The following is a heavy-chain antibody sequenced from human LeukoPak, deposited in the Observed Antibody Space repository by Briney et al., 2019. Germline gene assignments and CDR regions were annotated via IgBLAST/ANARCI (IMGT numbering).Heavy chain of an antibody. V-gene: IGHV4-59*08. CDR2: IYYSGST. J-gene: IGHJ4*02. CDR3: ARAQLTYYYDSVFDY. D-gene: IGHD3-22*01. Sequence: QPPETLSLTCTVSGGSISSYYWSWIRQPPGKGLEWIGYIYYSGSTNYNPSLKSRVTISVDTSKNQFSLKLSSVTAADTAVYYCARAQLTYYYDSVFDYWGQGTLVTVSS. CDR1: GGSISSYY.